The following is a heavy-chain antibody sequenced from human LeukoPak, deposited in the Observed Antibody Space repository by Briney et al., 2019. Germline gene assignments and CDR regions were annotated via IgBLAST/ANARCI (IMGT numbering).Heavy chain of an antibody. CDR2: IDWDDDN. CDR1: GFSLSTSGMR. J-gene: IGHJ4*02. V-gene: IGHV2-70*04. CDR3: ARTYDGTYFDC. D-gene: IGHD3-16*01. Sequence: SGPALMRPTQTLALTYTFSGFSLSTSGMRVSWIRQPPGKALEWLARIDWDDDNFYSTSLKTRLTISKDTSKNQVVLTMTNMDPVDTATYYCARTYDGTYFDCWGQGTLVTVSS.